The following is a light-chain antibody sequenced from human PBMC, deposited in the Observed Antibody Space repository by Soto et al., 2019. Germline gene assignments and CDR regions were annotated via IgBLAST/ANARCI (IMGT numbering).Light chain of an antibody. CDR2: DVN. CDR1: SSDVGTYNS. J-gene: IGLJ2*01. V-gene: IGLV2-11*01. Sequence: QSALTQPRSVSGSPGQSVTISCTGTSSDVGTYNSVSWYQQHPGKAPKLMIYDVNKRPSGVPDRFSGSKSGNTASLTISGLQAEDEADYYCSSFTSSSTLVFGGGTKLTVL. CDR3: SSFTSSSTLV.